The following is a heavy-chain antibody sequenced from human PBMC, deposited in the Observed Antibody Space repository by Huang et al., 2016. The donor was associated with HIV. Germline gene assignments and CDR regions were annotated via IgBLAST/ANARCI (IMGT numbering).Heavy chain of an antibody. D-gene: IGHD3-22*01. CDR1: GYTFTRNG. V-gene: IGHV1-18*01. CDR2: SSGHNGNT. Sequence: QVQLVQSGAEVKKPGASVKVSCQASGYTFTRNGISWVRQGPGQALEWMGWSSGHNGNTNCAQTFQGGVIMTTGTSTRTAYMELRRLRPDATAIYCCARDGAYYPGGGDGFDIWGQETMVSVSS. J-gene: IGHJ3*02. CDR3: ARDGAYYPGGGDGFDI.